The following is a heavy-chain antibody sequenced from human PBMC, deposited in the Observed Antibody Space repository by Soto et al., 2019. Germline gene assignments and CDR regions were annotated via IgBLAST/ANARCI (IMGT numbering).Heavy chain of an antibody. J-gene: IGHJ4*02. CDR3: ARLTSYDSSGDYCY. CDR1: GFTFSSYS. V-gene: IGHV3-21*01. Sequence: EVQLVESGGGLVKPGGSLRLSCAASGFTFSSYSMNWVRQAPGKGLEWVSSISSSSSYIYYADSVKGRFTSSRDNAKNPLYLQMNSLRAEDTAVYYCARLTSYDSSGDYCYWGQGTLVTVSS. CDR2: ISSSSSYI. D-gene: IGHD3-22*01.